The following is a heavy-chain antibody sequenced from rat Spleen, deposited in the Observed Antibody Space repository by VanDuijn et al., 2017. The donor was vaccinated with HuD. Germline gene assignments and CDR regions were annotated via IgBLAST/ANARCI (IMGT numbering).Heavy chain of an antibody. Sequence: EVQLAETGGGLVQPGRSLKLSCVASGFTFSDYYMAWVRQAPTKGLEWVATISYDGSSTYYRDSVKGRFTISRDNAKSTLYLQMNSLRSEDTATYYCARQNYGSYEDYWGQGVMVTVSS. J-gene: IGHJ2*01. CDR3: ARQNYGSYEDY. D-gene: IGHD1-3*01. CDR1: GFTFSDYY. V-gene: IGHV5-29*01. CDR2: ISYDGSST.